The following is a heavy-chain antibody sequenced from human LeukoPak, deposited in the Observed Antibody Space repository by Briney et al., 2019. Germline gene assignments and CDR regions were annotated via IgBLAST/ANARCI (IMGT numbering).Heavy chain of an antibody. Sequence: SETLSLTCNVSGDSVSTGLHYYSWIRQHPGEGLEWIGCTHYSGSTHYKSSLRSRLIISLDTSKNQVSLKVTSVTAADTAVYYCAREGYSYGYGFDYWGQGTLVTVSS. CDR2: THYSGST. D-gene: IGHD5-18*01. CDR1: GDSVSTGLHY. J-gene: IGHJ4*02. V-gene: IGHV4-31*03. CDR3: AREGYSYGYGFDY.